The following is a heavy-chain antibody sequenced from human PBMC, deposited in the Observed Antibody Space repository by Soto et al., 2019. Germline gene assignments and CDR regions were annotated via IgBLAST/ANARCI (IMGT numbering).Heavy chain of an antibody. D-gene: IGHD2-2*01. CDR1: GGTFSSYA. CDR3: ARRYCSSTSCYGRGYYYYGMDV. Sequence: QVQLVQSGAEVKKPGSSVKVSCKASGGTFSSYAISWVRQSPGKGLEWMGGIIPIFGTANYAQKFQGRVTITADKSTSTAYMELSSLSSEDTAVYYCARRYCSSTSCYGRGYYYYGMDVWGQGTTVTVSS. J-gene: IGHJ6*02. CDR2: IIPIFGTA. V-gene: IGHV1-69*06.